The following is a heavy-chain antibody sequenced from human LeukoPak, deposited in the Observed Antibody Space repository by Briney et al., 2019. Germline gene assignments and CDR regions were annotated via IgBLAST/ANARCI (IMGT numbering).Heavy chain of an antibody. Sequence: GESLKISCKDSGYSFTSYWIGWVRQMPGKGLEWMGIIYPGDSDTRYSPSFQGQVTISADKSISTAYLQWSSLKASDTAMYYCARVPTRAVRGVIRPVYGMDVWGQGTTVTVSS. CDR1: GYSFTSYW. V-gene: IGHV5-51*01. CDR3: ARVPTRAVRGVIRPVYGMDV. D-gene: IGHD3-10*01. J-gene: IGHJ6*02. CDR2: IYPGDSDT.